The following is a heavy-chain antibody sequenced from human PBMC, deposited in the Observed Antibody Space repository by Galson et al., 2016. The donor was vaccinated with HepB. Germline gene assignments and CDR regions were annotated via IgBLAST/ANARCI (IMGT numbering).Heavy chain of an antibody. CDR2: IHPGDSNT. CDR1: GYSFTTYW. V-gene: IGHV5-51*01. CDR3: AVHSGGYSYGVVDS. J-gene: IGHJ5*01. D-gene: IGHD5-18*01. Sequence: QSGAEVKKPGESLKISCKASGYSFTTYWIGWVRQMPGKGLQWMGVIHPGDSNTKYSPSFQGQVTISADKSISTAYLEWSRLKASDTGTYYCAVHSGGYSYGVVDSWGQGTLLTVSS.